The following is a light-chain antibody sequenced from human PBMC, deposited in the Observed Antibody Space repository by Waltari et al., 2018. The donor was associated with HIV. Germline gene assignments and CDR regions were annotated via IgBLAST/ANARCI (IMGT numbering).Light chain of an antibody. J-gene: IGLJ2*01. Sequence: QSALTQPASVSGSPGQSISISCTEASRDIGHSNLVPWYQHHTGRAPKLLIFEVTKRPSGVSNRFSGSKSGNTASLTISDLQAEDEADYYCCSYASSGTLVVFGGGTRVTVL. V-gene: IGLV2-23*02. CDR3: CSYASSGTLVV. CDR2: EVT. CDR1: SRDIGHSNL.